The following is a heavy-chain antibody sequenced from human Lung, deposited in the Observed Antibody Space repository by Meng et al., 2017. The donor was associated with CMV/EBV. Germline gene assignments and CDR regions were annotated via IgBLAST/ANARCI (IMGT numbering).Heavy chain of an antibody. CDR3: ARDKGGKHAFDI. CDR1: GFTFSSFA. CDR2: ISYDGSNQ. D-gene: IGHD1-26*01. J-gene: IGHJ3*02. V-gene: IGHV3-30-3*01. Sequence: GGSLRLXXAASGFTFSSFAMYWVRQAPGKGLEWVAVISYDGSNQYYADSVKGRFTISRANYKNTLYLQMNSLRVEDTAVYYCARDKGGKHAFDIWGQGTMVXVSS.